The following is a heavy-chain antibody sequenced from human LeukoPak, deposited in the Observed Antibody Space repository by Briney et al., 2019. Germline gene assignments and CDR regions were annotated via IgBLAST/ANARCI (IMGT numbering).Heavy chain of an antibody. CDR1: GFTFSSYA. V-gene: IGHV3-23*01. Sequence: PGGSLRLSCAASGFTFSSYAMSWVRQARGKGLEWVSGISGSGGNTYYADSVKGRFTISRDNSKNTLFLQMNSLSAEDTAVYYCVKGTFPSYYDGSGYSVFDYWGQGTLVTVSS. CDR3: VKGTFPSYYDGSGYSVFDY. D-gene: IGHD3-22*01. J-gene: IGHJ4*02. CDR2: ISGSGGNT.